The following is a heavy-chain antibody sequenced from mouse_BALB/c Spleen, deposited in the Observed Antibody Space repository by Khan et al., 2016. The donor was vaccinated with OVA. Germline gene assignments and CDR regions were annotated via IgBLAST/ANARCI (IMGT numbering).Heavy chain of an antibody. CDR3: AKLRVFDFDY. Sequence: QVQLKESGPGLVAPPQSLSITCTVSGFSLTSNGLSWVRQPPGTGLEWLGVLWGDGSINYHSDLKTRLIISQDNSKSQFFLKLNSLQTVDTAAYYCAKLRVFDFDYGGQGTTLTVSS. V-gene: IGHV2-3*01. CDR2: LWGDGSI. CDR1: GFSLTSNG. J-gene: IGHJ2*01.